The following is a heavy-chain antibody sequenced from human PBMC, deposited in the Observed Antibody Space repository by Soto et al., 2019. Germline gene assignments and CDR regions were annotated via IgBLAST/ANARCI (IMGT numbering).Heavy chain of an antibody. CDR2: IYYSGST. D-gene: IGHD5-12*01. J-gene: IGHJ6*02. V-gene: IGHV4-59*01. CDR3: ARGPGGYTGDYGMDV. CDR1: GGSISSYY. Sequence: KTSETLSLTCTVSGGSISSYYWSWIRQPPGKGLEWIGYIYYSGSTNYNPSLKSRVTISGDTSKNQFSLKLSSVTAADTAVYYCARGPGGYTGDYGMDVWGQGTTVTVSS.